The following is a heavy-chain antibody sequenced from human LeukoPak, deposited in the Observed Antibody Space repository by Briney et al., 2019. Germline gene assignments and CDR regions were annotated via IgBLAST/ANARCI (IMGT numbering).Heavy chain of an antibody. CDR2: ISYDGSNK. D-gene: IGHD6-13*01. J-gene: IGHJ4*02. CDR1: GFTFSSYG. Sequence: GGSLRLSCAASGFTFSSYGMHWVRQAPGKGLEWVAVISYDGSNKYYADSVKGRFTISRDNSKNTLYLQMNSLRAEDTAVYYCAKDLGVIAAAGTGAYYWGQGTLVTVSS. V-gene: IGHV3-30*18. CDR3: AKDLGVIAAAGTGAYY.